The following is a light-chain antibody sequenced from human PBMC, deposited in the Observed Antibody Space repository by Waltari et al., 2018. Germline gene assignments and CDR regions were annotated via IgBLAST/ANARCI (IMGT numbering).Light chain of an antibody. CDR3: QQYKDLPRT. V-gene: IGKV1-33*01. CDR2: DAS. J-gene: IGKJ1*01. CDR1: QDIRNY. Sequence: DIQMTQSPSSMSASVGDRVSITCQASQDIRNYLSWYQQKPGKAPKLLINDASNLETGVPSRFSGSASGTDFTFTISSLQPEDIATYYCQQYKDLPRTFGQGTKVEFK.